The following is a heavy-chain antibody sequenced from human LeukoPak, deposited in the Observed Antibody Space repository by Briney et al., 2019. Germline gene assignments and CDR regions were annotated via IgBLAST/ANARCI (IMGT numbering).Heavy chain of an antibody. Sequence: PSETLSLTCTVSGASVSSGSYYWSWIRQPPGKGLEWIGYIYYSGSTNYNPSLKSRVTISVDTSKNQFSLKLSSVTAADTAVYYCATGGYGSGSYYRVDYWGQGTLVTVSS. J-gene: IGHJ4*02. CDR1: GASVSSGSYY. CDR2: IYYSGST. D-gene: IGHD3-10*01. CDR3: ATGGYGSGSYYRVDY. V-gene: IGHV4-61*01.